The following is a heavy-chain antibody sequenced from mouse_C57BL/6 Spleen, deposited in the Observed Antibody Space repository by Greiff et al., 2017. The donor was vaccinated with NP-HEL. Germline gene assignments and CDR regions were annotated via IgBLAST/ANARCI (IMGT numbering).Heavy chain of an antibody. CDR1: GYTFTDYY. CDR2: INPYNGGT. CDR3: ARRDYDYDQFAY. Sequence: DVHLVESGPVLVKPGASVKMSCKASGYTFTDYYMNWVKQSHGKSLEWIGVINPYNGGTSYNQKFKGKATLTVDKSSSTAYMELNSLTSEDSAVYYCARRDYDYDQFAYWGQGTLVTVSA. D-gene: IGHD2-4*01. J-gene: IGHJ3*01. V-gene: IGHV1-19*01.